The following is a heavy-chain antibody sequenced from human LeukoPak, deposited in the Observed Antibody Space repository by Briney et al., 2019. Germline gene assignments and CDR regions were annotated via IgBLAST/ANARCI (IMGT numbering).Heavy chain of an antibody. D-gene: IGHD5-18*01. CDR1: GFTFSSYS. J-gene: IGHJ6*03. V-gene: IGHV3-23*01. Sequence: GGSLRLSCAASGFTFSSYSMNWVRQAPGKGLEWVSAISGSGGSTYYADSVKGRFTISRDNSKNTLYLQMNSLRAEDTAVYYCAKAGTAMVPYYYYMDVWGKGTTVTISS. CDR3: AKAGTAMVPYYYYMDV. CDR2: ISGSGGST.